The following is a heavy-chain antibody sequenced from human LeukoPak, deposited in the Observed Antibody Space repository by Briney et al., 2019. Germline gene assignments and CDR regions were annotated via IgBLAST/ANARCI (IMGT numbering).Heavy chain of an antibody. CDR1: GFTFSDYT. V-gene: IGHV3-21*01. D-gene: IGHD1-26*01. J-gene: IGHJ4*02. Sequence: GGSLRLSCAASGFTFSDYTMNWVRQAPGKGLEWLSSISRNNNYIYYADSLKGRFTISRDNSKNTLYLQMGSLRPEDMAVYYCARVVGATYFDYWGQGTLVTVSS. CDR2: ISRNNNYI. CDR3: ARVVGATYFDY.